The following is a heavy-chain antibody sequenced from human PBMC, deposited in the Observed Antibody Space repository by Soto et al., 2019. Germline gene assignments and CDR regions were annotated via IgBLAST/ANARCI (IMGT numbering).Heavy chain of an antibody. D-gene: IGHD2-2*01. CDR1: GYTFTGYY. Sequence: ASVKVSCKASGYTFTGYYMHWVRQAPGQGLEWMGWINPNSGGTNYAQKFQGRVTMTRDTSISTAYMELSRLRSGDTAVYYCARAMVPAARPSGYYYGMDVWGQGTTVTVSS. CDR3: ARAMVPAARPSGYYYGMDV. CDR2: INPNSGGT. V-gene: IGHV1-2*02. J-gene: IGHJ6*02.